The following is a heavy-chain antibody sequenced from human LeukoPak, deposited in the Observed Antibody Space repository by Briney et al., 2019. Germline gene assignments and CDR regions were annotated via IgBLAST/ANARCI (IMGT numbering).Heavy chain of an antibody. CDR2: ISAYNGNT. Sequence: ASVKVSCKASGYTFTSYGISWVRQAPGQGLEWMGWISAYNGNTNYAQKLQGRVTMTTDTSTSTAYMELRCLRSDDTAVYYCARVMGATRYNWFDPWGQGTLVTVSS. V-gene: IGHV1-18*01. CDR1: GYTFTSYG. D-gene: IGHD1-26*01. J-gene: IGHJ5*02. CDR3: ARVMGATRYNWFDP.